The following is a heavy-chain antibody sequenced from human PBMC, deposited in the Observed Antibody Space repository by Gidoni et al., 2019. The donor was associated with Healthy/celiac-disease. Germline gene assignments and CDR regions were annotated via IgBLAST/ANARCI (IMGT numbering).Heavy chain of an antibody. CDR3: ARVTPLGYCSSTSCYMGGHFDY. D-gene: IGHD2-2*02. J-gene: IGHJ4*02. CDR2: IYHSGST. CDR1: GGSISSGGYS. V-gene: IGHV4-30-2*01. Sequence: QLQLQESGSGLVKPSQTLSLTCAVSGGSISSGGYSWSWIRQPPGKGLEWIGYIYHSGSTYYNPSLKSRVTISVDRSKNQFSLKLSSVTAADTAVYYCARVTPLGYCSSTSCYMGGHFDYWGQGTLVTVSS.